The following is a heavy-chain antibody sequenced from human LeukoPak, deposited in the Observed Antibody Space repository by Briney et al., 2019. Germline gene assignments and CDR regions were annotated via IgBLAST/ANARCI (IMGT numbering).Heavy chain of an antibody. V-gene: IGHV4-39*01. CDR2: IYYSGST. Sequence: SETLSLTCTVSGGSISSSSYYWGWIRQPPGKGLEWIGSIYYSGSTYYNPSLKSRVTISVDTSKNQFSLKLSSATAADTAVYYCARQFRYYDFWSGYYYFDYWGQGTLVTVSS. D-gene: IGHD3-3*01. CDR1: GGSISSSSYY. CDR3: ARQFRYYDFWSGYYYFDY. J-gene: IGHJ4*02.